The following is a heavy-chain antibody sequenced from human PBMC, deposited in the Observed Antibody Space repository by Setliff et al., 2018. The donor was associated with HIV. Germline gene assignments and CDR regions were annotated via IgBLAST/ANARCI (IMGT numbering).Heavy chain of an antibody. CDR1: GDPINSHY. CDR3: ARDHNSGTLHAFDL. J-gene: IGHJ3*01. CDR2: ISYNEYT. Sequence: SETLSLTCTVSGDPINSHYWSWIRQPPGEGLEWIGHISYNEYTNYNPSLKSRVTVSLDTSKKHFSLDLYSVTAADTAVYYCARDHNSGTLHAFDLWGQGTKVTVSS. V-gene: IGHV4-59*11. D-gene: IGHD1-26*01.